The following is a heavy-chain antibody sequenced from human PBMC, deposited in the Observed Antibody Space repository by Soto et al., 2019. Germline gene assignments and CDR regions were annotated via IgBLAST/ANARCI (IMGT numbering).Heavy chain of an antibody. CDR1: GGTFSSYA. Sequence: SVKVSCKASGGTFSSYAISWVRQAPGQGLEWMGGIIPIFGTANYAQKFQGRVTTTADESTSTAYMELSSLRSEDTAVYYCARVARPQEYSSGWSRAGNWYFDLWGRGTLVTVSS. D-gene: IGHD6-19*01. CDR3: ARVARPQEYSSGWSRAGNWYFDL. J-gene: IGHJ2*01. V-gene: IGHV1-69*13. CDR2: IIPIFGTA.